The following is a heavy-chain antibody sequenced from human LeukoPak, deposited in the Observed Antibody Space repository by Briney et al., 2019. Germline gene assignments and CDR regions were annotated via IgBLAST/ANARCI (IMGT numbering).Heavy chain of an antibody. Sequence: SVKVSCKASGGTFSSYAISWVRQAPGQGLEWMGGIIPIFGTANYAQKFQGRVTITADESTSTAYMELSSLRSEDTAVYYCARDPFLDGAPPYYHYYMDVWGKGTTVTVSS. CDR1: GGTFSSYA. CDR3: ARDPFLDGAPPYYHYYMDV. D-gene: IGHD3-3*02. V-gene: IGHV1-69*13. J-gene: IGHJ6*03. CDR2: IIPIFGTA.